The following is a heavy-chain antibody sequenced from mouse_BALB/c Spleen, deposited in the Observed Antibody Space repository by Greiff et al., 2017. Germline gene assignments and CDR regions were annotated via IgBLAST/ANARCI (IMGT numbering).Heavy chain of an antibody. J-gene: IGHJ4*01. CDR1: GFSLTSYG. Sequence: QVHVKQSGPSLVQPSQSLSITCTVSGFSLTSYGVHWVRQSPGKGLEWLGVIWRGGSTDYNAAFMSRLSITKDNSKSQVFFKMNSLQADDTAIYYCAKNYGHYYAMDYWGQGTSVTVSS. CDR3: AKNYGHYYAMDY. V-gene: IGHV2-5-1*01. D-gene: IGHD1-2*01. CDR2: IWRGGST.